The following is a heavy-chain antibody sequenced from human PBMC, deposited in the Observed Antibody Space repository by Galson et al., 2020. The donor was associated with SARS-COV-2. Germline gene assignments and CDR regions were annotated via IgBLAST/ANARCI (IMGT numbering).Heavy chain of an antibody. V-gene: IGHV4-59*01. D-gene: IGHD2-21*02. CDR3: ARVTAYCGGDCYRGAFDI. CDR1: GGSISSYY. J-gene: IGHJ3*02. Sequence: SEILSITCTVSGGSISSYYWSWIRQPPGKGLEWIGYIYYSGSTNYNPSLKSRVTISVDTSKNQFSLKLSSVTAADTAVYYCARVTAYCGGDCYRGAFDIWGQGTMVTVSS. CDR2: IYYSGST.